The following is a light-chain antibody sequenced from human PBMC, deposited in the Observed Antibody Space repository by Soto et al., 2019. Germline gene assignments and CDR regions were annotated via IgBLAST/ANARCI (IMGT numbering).Light chain of an antibody. Sequence: MVLTQSPGTLSLSPGERASLSWRARPSVRSSYLLWCQQKPGQAPRLLIYDASTRATGIPARFSGSGSGTDFTLTITSLEPEDFAVYYCQQRSNWPPTFGQGTKVDIK. CDR2: DAS. J-gene: IGKJ1*01. CDR3: QQRSNWPPT. V-gene: IGKV3D-20*02. CDR1: PSVRSSY.